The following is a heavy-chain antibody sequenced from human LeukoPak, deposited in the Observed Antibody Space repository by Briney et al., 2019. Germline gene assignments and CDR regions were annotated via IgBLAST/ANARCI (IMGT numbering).Heavy chain of an antibody. Sequence: GASVKVSCKASGYTITSYGISWVRQAPGQGLEWRGWISAYNGNTNYAQKLQGRVTMTTDTSTSTAYMELRSLRSDDTAVYYCARDLFSRITMVRRGGRFDYWGQGTLVTVSS. CDR3: ARDLFSRITMVRRGGRFDY. J-gene: IGHJ4*02. CDR1: GYTITSYG. CDR2: ISAYNGNT. D-gene: IGHD3-10*01. V-gene: IGHV1-18*01.